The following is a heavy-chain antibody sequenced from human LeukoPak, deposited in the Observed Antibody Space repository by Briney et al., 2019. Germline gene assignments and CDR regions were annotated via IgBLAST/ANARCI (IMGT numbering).Heavy chain of an antibody. CDR3: AKDIRYGSGSYYNLGAGMDV. CDR1: GFTFDDYA. J-gene: IGHJ6*02. V-gene: IGHV3-9*01. Sequence: GGSLRLSCAASGFTFDDYAMHWVRQAPGRGLEWVSGISWYSGSIGYADSVKGRFTISRDNAKNSLFLQMNSLRAEDTALYYCAKDIRYGSGSYYNLGAGMDVWGQGTTVTVSS. D-gene: IGHD3-10*01. CDR2: ISWYSGSI.